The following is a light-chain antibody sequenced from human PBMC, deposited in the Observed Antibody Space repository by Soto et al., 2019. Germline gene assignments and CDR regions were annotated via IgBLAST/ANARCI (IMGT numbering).Light chain of an antibody. V-gene: IGLV2-11*01. CDR2: DVS. J-gene: IGLJ2*01. CDR1: SSDVGGYDY. Sequence: QSALTQPRSVSGSPGQSVTISCTGTSSDVGGYDYVSWYQQHPGKAPKLMIYDVSKRPSGVPDRFSDSKSGNTASLTISGLQPEDEADYYCCSYAGSYTFVIFGGGTKVTVL. CDR3: CSYAGSYTFVI.